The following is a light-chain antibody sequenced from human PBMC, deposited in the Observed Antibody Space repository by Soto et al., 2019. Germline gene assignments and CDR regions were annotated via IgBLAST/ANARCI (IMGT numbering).Light chain of an antibody. CDR1: QSVSSDF. CDR3: QQYGSSLRA. J-gene: IGKJ3*01. V-gene: IGKV3-20*01. CDR2: GAS. Sequence: PGDRATLSCRASQSVSSDFLSWYQQKPGQAPRLLIYGASYRATGIPDRFSGSGSGTDFTLTIRRLEADDFAVYYCQQYGSSLRAFGPGTKVDIK.